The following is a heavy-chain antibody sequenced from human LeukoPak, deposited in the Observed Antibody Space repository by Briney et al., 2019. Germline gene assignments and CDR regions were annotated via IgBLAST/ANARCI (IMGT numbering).Heavy chain of an antibody. J-gene: IGHJ4*02. CDR3: ARGRDYYDSSGSYGYFDY. Sequence: SETLSLPCTASGGSMSGYYWTWIRQPPGKGLEWLGYISYSGYSNYNPSLKSRVTMTEDTSKNQYSLKLSSVTAADTALDYCARGRDYYDSSGSYGYFDYWGQGTLVTVSS. V-gene: IGHV4-59*01. CDR2: ISYSGYS. D-gene: IGHD3-22*01. CDR1: GGSMSGYY.